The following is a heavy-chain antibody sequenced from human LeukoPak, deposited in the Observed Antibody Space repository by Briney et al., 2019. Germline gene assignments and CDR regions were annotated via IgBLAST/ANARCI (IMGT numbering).Heavy chain of an antibody. Sequence: PSETLSLTCAVSGYSIRSGYYWAWIRRPPGKGLEWIGSIYHSGSTYYNSSLKSRVTISRDTSKNQFSLNLSSVTAADTAVYYCARSGQSTGLIWGQGTLVTVSS. CDR3: ARSGQSTGLI. V-gene: IGHV4-38-2*01. CDR1: GYSIRSGYY. CDR2: IYHSGST. J-gene: IGHJ4*02. D-gene: IGHD6-19*01.